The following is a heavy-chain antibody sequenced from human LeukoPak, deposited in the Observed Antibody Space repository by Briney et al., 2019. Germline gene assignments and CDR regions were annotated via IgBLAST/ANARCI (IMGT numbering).Heavy chain of an antibody. V-gene: IGHV3-9*01. D-gene: IGHD3-22*01. CDR3: AKVDHSSPYPDY. J-gene: IGHJ4*02. CDR1: GFNFGDHA. Sequence: GTSLRLSCAASGFNFGDHAMHWVRQAPGKGLEWVSGISWNSGSAGYVDSVEGRFTVSRDNAKNSLYLQMNSLGAEDTAFYYCAKVDHSSPYPDYWGQGTLVTVSS. CDR2: ISWNSGSA.